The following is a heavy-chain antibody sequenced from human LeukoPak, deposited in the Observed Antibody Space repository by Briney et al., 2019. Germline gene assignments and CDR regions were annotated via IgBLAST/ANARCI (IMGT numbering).Heavy chain of an antibody. J-gene: IGHJ6*03. Sequence: GRSLRLSCAASGFTFSDYYMAWIRQAPGKGLNWVSYISGSGTITYYADSLKGRFTISRDNAKNSLFLQMDSLRAEATAVYYCVRILEGYSYNMDAGGKGTTVIVSS. V-gene: IGHV3-11*04. CDR2: ISGSGTIT. CDR3: VRILEGYSYNMDA. CDR1: GFTFSDYY.